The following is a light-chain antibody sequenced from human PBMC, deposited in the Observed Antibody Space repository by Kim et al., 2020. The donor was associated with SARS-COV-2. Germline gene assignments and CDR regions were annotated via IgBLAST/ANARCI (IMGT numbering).Light chain of an antibody. CDR3: SSYTGSSTHV. CDR1: SSDVGGYDY. V-gene: IGLV2-14*03. Sequence: QSVLTQPASVSGSPGQSITISCTGTSSDVGGYDYVSWYQQHSGKAPKVIIYDVSSRPSGVSYRLSGSKPGNTASLTISGLQAEDEADYYCSSYTGSSTHVFGTGTKVTVL. J-gene: IGLJ1*01. CDR2: DVS.